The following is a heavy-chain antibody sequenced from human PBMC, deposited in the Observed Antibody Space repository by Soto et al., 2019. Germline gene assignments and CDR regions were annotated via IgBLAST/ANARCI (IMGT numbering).Heavy chain of an antibody. J-gene: IGHJ3*02. CDR1: GGFVSSGNYY. D-gene: IGHD4-4*01. V-gene: IGHV4-34*01. Sequence: QVQLQQWGAGLLKPSETLSLTCAVYGGFVSSGNYYWSWIRQPPGKGLEWIGEMSHSGGTHFNPSIKRRVTISVDTSKNQFSLKMTSVTAADTALYYCARVERGTTTTVVDAFDIWGPGTMVTVSS. CDR2: MSHSGGT. CDR3: ARVERGTTTTVVDAFDI.